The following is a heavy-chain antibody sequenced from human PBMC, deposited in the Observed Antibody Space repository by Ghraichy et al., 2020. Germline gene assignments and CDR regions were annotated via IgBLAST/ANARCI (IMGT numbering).Heavy chain of an antibody. V-gene: IGHV3-7*01. Sequence: GGSLRLSCAVSGFTFSNFWMSWVRQAPGKGPEWVANINKDGSEKYYVDSVKGRFTISRDNAKNSLYLQMNSLRAEDTAVYYCSDFDYLGQGTLVTVSS. CDR2: INKDGSEK. CDR1: GFTFSNFW. CDR3: SDFDY. J-gene: IGHJ4*02.